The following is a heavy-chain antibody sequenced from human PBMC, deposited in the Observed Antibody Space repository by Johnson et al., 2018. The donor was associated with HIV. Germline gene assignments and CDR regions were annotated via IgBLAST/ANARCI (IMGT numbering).Heavy chain of an antibody. Sequence: MQLVESGGGVVQPGRSLRLSCAASGFTFSSFGMHWVRQAPGKGLEWVGRTRNKANSYTTEYAASVKGSFTISRDDSKNSLYLQINSLKTEDTAVYYCARAPSRLRYFDWSEDAFDIWGQGTMVTVSS. D-gene: IGHD3-9*01. CDR3: ARAPSRLRYFDWSEDAFDI. V-gene: IGHV3-72*01. J-gene: IGHJ3*02. CDR2: TRNKANSYTT. CDR1: GFTFSSFG.